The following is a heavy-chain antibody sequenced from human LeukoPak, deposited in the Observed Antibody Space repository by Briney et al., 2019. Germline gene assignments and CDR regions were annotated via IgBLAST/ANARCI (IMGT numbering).Heavy chain of an antibody. Sequence: PSETLSLTCTVSGYSISSGYYWGWIRQPPGKGLEWIGYIYYSGSTNYNPSLKSRVTISVDTSKNQFSLKLSSVTAADTAVYYCARGQYSSSNFDYWGQGTLVTVSS. J-gene: IGHJ4*02. CDR2: IYYSGST. D-gene: IGHD6-6*01. CDR1: GYSISSGYY. CDR3: ARGQYSSSNFDY. V-gene: IGHV4-38-2*02.